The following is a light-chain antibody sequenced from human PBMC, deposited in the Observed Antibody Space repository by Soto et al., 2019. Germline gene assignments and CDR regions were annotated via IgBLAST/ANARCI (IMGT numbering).Light chain of an antibody. CDR1: SSDVGSYDL. Sequence: QSVLTQPASVSGSPGQSITISCTGTSSDVGSYDLVSWYQQHQGKAPKLMIYEVSKRPSGVSSRFSGSKSGNTASLTISGLQAEDEADYYCCSYAGTSTYVFGTGTKLTVL. CDR3: CSYAGTSTYV. CDR2: EVS. V-gene: IGLV2-23*02. J-gene: IGLJ1*01.